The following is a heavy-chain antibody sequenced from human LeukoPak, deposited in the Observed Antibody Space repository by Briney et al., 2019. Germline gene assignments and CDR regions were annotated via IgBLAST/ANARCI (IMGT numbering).Heavy chain of an antibody. D-gene: IGHD3-22*01. Sequence: SETLSFTCTVSGGSISPYYWSWIRQPPGKGLELIGYIYYSGSTNYNPSLKSRVTISVDTSKNQFSLKLSSVTAADTAVYYCARVTGYMIEDYFDYWGQGTLVTVSS. CDR3: ARVTGYMIEDYFDY. V-gene: IGHV4-59*01. CDR2: IYYSGST. J-gene: IGHJ4*02. CDR1: GGSISPYY.